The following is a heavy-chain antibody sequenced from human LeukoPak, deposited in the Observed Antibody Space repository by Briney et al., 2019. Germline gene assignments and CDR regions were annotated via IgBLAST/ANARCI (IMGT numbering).Heavy chain of an antibody. CDR3: AKXIXSYXLWSGYYFDY. D-gene: IGHD3-3*01. Sequence: PGGSLRLSCVASGFMFNTYDMTWVRQAPGKGLEWVSGISGRGASTYYADSVKGRFTVSRDNSKNTLYLQMNNLRAEDTASYYCAKXIXSYXLWSGYYFDYWGQGTLVTVSS. V-gene: IGHV3-23*01. CDR1: GFMFNTYD. J-gene: IGHJ4*02. CDR2: ISGRGAST.